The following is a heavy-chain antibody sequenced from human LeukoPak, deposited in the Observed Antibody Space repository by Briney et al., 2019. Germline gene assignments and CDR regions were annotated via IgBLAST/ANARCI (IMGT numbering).Heavy chain of an antibody. CDR2: ISGSGTTT. V-gene: IGHV3-23*01. CDR3: AKEGNYYGTDY. D-gene: IGHD1-26*01. J-gene: IGHJ4*02. CDR1: GFTFSSYT. Sequence: PGGSLSLSCAASGFTFSSYTMSWVRQAPGKGLEWVSAISGSGTTTYYADSVKGRFTISRDSSKNTLYLQMNSLRAEDTAVYYCAKEGNYYGTDYWGQGTLVTVSS.